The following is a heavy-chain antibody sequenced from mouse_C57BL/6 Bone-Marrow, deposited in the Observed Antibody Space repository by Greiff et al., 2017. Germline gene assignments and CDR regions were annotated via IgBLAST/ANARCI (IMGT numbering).Heavy chain of an antibody. CDR2: ISSGGSYT. CDR1: GFTFSSYG. CDR3: ARFTTVFDY. Sequence: DVKLVESGGDLVKPGGSLKLSCAASGFTFSSYGMSWVRQTPDKRLEWVATISSGGSYTYYPDSVKGRFTISRDNAKNTLYLQRSSLKSEDTAMYYCARFTTVFDYWGQGTTLTVSS. D-gene: IGHD1-1*01. V-gene: IGHV5-6*02. J-gene: IGHJ2*01.